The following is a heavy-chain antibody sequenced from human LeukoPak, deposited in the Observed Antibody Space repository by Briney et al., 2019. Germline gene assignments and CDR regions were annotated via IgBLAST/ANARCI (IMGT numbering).Heavy chain of an antibody. CDR1: GLTFSSFS. D-gene: IGHD3-22*01. V-gene: IGHV3-21*06. CDR3: ARLRRNSDKSGFYYYYDY. CDR2: INTVASYT. Sequence: GGSLRLSCAASGLTFSSFSFNWVRQGPGKGLEWVSSINTVASYTYYADSVKGRFTISRDNAKNSLYLQMNSLRAEDTGVYYCARLRRNSDKSGFYYYYDYWGQGTLVTVPS. J-gene: IGHJ4*02.